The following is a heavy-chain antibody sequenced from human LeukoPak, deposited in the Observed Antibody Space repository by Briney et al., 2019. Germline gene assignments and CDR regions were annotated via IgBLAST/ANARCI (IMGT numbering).Heavy chain of an antibody. V-gene: IGHV3-23*01. CDR1: GFTFSSYA. Sequence: GGSLRLSCAASGFTFSSYAMSWVRQAPGKGLEWVSAISGSGGSTYYADSVKGRFTISRDNSKNTLYLQINSLRAEDTAVYYCAKDQGYSSSFHAFDIWGQGTMVTVSS. CDR3: AKDQGYSSSFHAFDI. J-gene: IGHJ3*02. CDR2: ISGSGGST. D-gene: IGHD6-13*01.